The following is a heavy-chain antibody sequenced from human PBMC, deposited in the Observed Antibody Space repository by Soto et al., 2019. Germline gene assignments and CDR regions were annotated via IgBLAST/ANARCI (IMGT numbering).Heavy chain of an antibody. D-gene: IGHD5-12*01. Sequence: GGSLRLSCAASGFTFDDYTMHWVRQAPGKGLEWVSLISWDGGSTYYADSVKGRFTISRDNSKNSLYLQMNSLRTEDTALYYCAKEKGRRDGYNFRYYFDYWGQGTLVTVSS. CDR2: ISWDGGST. V-gene: IGHV3-43*01. J-gene: IGHJ4*02. CDR1: GFTFDDYT. CDR3: AKEKGRRDGYNFRYYFDY.